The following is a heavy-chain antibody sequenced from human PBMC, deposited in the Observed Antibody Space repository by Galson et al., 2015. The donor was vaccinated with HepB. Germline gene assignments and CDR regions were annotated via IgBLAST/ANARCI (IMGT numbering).Heavy chain of an antibody. Sequence: SLRLSCAASGFTFSSYWMSWVRQAPGKGLEWVANIKQDGSEKYYVDSVKGRFTISRDNAKNSLYLQMNSLRAEDTAVYYCARDGTGYYDSSGYYYYYYGMDVWGQGTTVTVSS. D-gene: IGHD3-22*01. V-gene: IGHV3-7*03. J-gene: IGHJ6*02. CDR3: ARDGTGYYDSSGYYYYYYGMDV. CDR2: IKQDGSEK. CDR1: GFTFSSYW.